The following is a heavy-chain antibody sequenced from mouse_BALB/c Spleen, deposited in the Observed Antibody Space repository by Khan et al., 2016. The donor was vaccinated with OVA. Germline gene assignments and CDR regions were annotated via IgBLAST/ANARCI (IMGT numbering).Heavy chain of an antibody. Sequence: QLLESGPELKKPGEIVKISCKASGYTFTNYGMNWVKQAPGKGLKWMGWINTYNGETTYADDFKGRFAFSLETSASTAYLQINSRRNEDTATYFCVKGDDSNGTYWGQGTLITVS. D-gene: IGHD2-4*01. CDR1: GYTFTNYG. V-gene: IGHV9-3-1*01. CDR2: INTYNGET. CDR3: VKGDDSNGTY. J-gene: IGHJ3*01.